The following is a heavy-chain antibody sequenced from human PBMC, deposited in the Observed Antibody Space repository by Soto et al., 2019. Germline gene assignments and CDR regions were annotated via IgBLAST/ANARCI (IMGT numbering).Heavy chain of an antibody. V-gene: IGHV3-21*01. CDR2: ISSSSSYI. D-gene: IGHD5-18*01. J-gene: IGHJ6*01. CDR3: AREDVDTAMVTDHGMDV. CDR1: GFSFSSYS. Sequence: PGGSLRLSCAASGFSFSSYSMNWVRQAPGKGLEWVSSISSSSSYIYYADSVKGRFTISRDNAKNSLYLQMNSLRAEDTAVYYCAREDVDTAMVTDHGMDVWGQGTTVTVSS.